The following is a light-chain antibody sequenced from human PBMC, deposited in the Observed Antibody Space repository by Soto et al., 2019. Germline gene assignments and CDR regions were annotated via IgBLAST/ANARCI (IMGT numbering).Light chain of an antibody. V-gene: IGLV2-14*01. Sequence: QSALTQSASVSGSPGQSTTISCTGTSSDIGAYNYVSWYQQHPGKAPKLMIHDVSNRPSGVSNRFSGSKSGNTASLTISGGQAEDEADYYCSSYTSSSTPHVFGTGTKRTFL. J-gene: IGLJ1*01. CDR2: DVS. CDR1: SSDIGAYNY. CDR3: SSYTSSSTPHV.